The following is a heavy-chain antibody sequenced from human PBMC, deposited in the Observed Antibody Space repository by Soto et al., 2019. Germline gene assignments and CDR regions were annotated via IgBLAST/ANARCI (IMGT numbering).Heavy chain of an antibody. D-gene: IGHD4-17*01. CDR1: GFTVSSNY. CDR2: IYSGGST. CDR3: AREGMTTAGAFDI. J-gene: IGHJ3*02. V-gene: IGHV3-53*04. Sequence: GESLKISCAASGFTVSSNYMSWVRQAPGKGLEWVSVIYSGGSTYYADSVKGRFTISRHNSKNTLYLQMNSLRAEDTAVYYCAREGMTTAGAFDIWGQGTMVTVSS.